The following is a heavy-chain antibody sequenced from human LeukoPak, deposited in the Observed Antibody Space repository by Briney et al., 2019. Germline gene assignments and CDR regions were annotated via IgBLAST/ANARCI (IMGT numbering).Heavy chain of an antibody. Sequence: GGSLRLACALPGLTFSSYVMHWVRQAPGKGLEWVAVTWYDGTNKYFADSVRRRLSISRDNSKNTLYLQMNSLRAEDTAVYYCAKDMSSGYSPFDYWGQGTLVTVSS. CDR1: GLTFSSYV. CDR3: AKDMSSGYSPFDY. J-gene: IGHJ4*02. V-gene: IGHV3-30*02. D-gene: IGHD3-22*01. CDR2: TWYDGTNK.